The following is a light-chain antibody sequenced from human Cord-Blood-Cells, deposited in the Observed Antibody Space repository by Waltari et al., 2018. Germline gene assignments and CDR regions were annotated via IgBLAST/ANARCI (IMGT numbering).Light chain of an antibody. CDR3: SSYTSSSTLYVV. CDR1: SSDVGGYNY. J-gene: IGLJ2*01. Sequence: CTGTSSDVGGYNYVSWYQQHPGKAPKLMIYDVSNRPSGVSNRFSGSKSGNTASLTISGLQAEDEADYYCSSYTSSSTLYVVFGGGTKLTVL. CDR2: DVS. V-gene: IGLV2-14*04.